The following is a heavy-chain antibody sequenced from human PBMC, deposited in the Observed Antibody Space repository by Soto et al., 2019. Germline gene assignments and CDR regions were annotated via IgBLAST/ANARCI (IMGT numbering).Heavy chain of an antibody. V-gene: IGHV3-30*18. Sequence: QVQLVESGGGVVQPGRSLRLSCAASGFTFSSHGMHWVRQAPGKGLEWVAVISYDGSNKFYADSVKGRFTISRDNSKNTLFLQKNSLRGDDTAVYYCAKTNLEWLSDAAFDLWGQGTSVTVSS. CDR3: AKTNLEWLSDAAFDL. CDR1: GFTFSSHG. D-gene: IGHD3-3*01. CDR2: ISYDGSNK. J-gene: IGHJ3*01.